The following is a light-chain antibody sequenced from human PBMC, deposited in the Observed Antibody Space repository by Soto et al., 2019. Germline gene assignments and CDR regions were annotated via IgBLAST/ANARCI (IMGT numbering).Light chain of an antibody. CDR2: DTF. V-gene: IGKV3-11*01. CDR1: QSVSSY. J-gene: IGKJ2*01. Sequence: EIVLTQSPATLSLSPGERATLSCRASQSVSSYLAWYQQKPGQAPRLLIYDTFNRATGIPARFSGSGSGTDFTLTISSLEPEDFAFYYCQQRSNWPAFTFGQGTNLEIK. CDR3: QQRSNWPAFT.